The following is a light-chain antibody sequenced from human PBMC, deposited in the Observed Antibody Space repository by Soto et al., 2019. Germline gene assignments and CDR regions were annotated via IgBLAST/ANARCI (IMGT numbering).Light chain of an antibody. V-gene: IGKV1-27*01. CDR1: QDISNY. CDR2: GAS. CDR3: QTYNSAPLT. Sequence: DMKMSLSLSSLSASVGDRVTITCRASQDISNYLAWYQQKPGKVPKLLIYGASTLHSGVPSRFSGSGSGTDFTLTISRLQPGDVATYYCQTYNSAPLTFGGGTKVDIK. J-gene: IGKJ4*01.